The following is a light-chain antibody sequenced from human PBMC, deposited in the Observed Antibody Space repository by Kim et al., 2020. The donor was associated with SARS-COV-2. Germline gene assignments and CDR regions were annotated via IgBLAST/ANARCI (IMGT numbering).Light chain of an antibody. CDR2: SNN. Sequence: ELTQPPSASGTPGQRVTISCSGSSSNIGSNTAIWYQQLPGTAPKLLIYSNNQRPSGVPDRFSGSKSGTSASLAISGLQSEDEADYYCAAWDDSLNGPVFGTGTKVTVL. J-gene: IGLJ1*01. V-gene: IGLV1-44*01. CDR1: SSNIGSNT. CDR3: AAWDDSLNGPV.